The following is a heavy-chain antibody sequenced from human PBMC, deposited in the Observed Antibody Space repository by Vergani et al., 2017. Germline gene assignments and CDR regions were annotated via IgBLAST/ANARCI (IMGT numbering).Heavy chain of an antibody. CDR3: ERAGGWFDP. CDR1: GFPFSSYE. J-gene: IGHJ5*02. V-gene: IGHV3-48*03. Sequence: EVQLVESGGGLVQPGGSLRLSCAASGFPFSSYEMNWVRQAPGKGLEWVSYISSSGSTIYYAGSVKGRFTISRDNAKNSLYRQMNSLRAEDTAVYYCERAGGWFDPWGQGTLVTVSS. CDR2: ISSSGSTI. D-gene: IGHD3-10*01.